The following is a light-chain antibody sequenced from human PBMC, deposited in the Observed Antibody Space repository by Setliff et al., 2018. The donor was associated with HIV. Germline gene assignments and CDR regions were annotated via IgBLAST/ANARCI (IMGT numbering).Light chain of an antibody. CDR1: SSDVGASNY. CDR2: EVS. Sequence: QSALTQPASVSGSPGQSITISCTGTSSDVGASNYVSWFQQRPGKAPKLIIYEVSQWPSGVSNRFSGSKSGNTASLTISGLQAEDEADYYCCSYAGSGTYVFGSGTKVTVL. V-gene: IGLV2-23*02. CDR3: CSYAGSGTYV. J-gene: IGLJ1*01.